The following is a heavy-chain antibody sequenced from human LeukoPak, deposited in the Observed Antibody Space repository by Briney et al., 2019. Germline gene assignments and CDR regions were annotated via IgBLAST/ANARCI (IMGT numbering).Heavy chain of an antibody. J-gene: IGHJ4*02. V-gene: IGHV3-7*01. CDR1: GFTFSGYW. CDR3: ARRYCSGGSCYIDY. Sequence: QPGGSLRLSCAASGFTFSGYWMSWVRQAPGKGLEWVANIKQDGSEKYYVDSVKGRFTISRDNAKNSLYLQMNSLRAEDTAVYYCARRYCSGGSCYIDYWGQGTLVTVSS. D-gene: IGHD2-15*01. CDR2: IKQDGSEK.